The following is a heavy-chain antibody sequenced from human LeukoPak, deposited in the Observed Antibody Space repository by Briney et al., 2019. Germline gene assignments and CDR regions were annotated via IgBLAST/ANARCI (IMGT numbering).Heavy chain of an antibody. CDR2: FDPEDGET. J-gene: IGHJ2*01. CDR3: AIGRKEARPYWYFDL. V-gene: IGHV1-24*01. Sequence: ASVKISCKVSGYTLTELSMHWVRQAPGKGFEWMGGFDPEDGETIYAQKFQGRVTMTEDTSTDTAYMQLSSLRSEDTAVYYCAIGRKEARPYWYFDLWGRGTLVTVSS. CDR1: GYTLTELS. D-gene: IGHD6-6*01.